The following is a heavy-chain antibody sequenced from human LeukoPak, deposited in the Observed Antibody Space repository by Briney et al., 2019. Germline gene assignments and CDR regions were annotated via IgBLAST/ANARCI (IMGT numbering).Heavy chain of an antibody. D-gene: IGHD3-10*01. Sequence: GGSLRLSCAASGFTFSSYGMSWVRQAPGKGLEWVSAISGSGGSTYYADSVKGRFTISRDNSKNTLYPQMNSLRAEDTAVYYCAREGDYGTALDYWGQGTLVTVSS. V-gene: IGHV3-23*01. CDR2: ISGSGGST. CDR3: AREGDYGTALDY. CDR1: GFTFSSYG. J-gene: IGHJ4*02.